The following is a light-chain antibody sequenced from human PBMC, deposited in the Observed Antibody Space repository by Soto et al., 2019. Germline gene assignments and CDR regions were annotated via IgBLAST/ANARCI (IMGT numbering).Light chain of an antibody. CDR1: SSDVGGYKY. V-gene: IGLV2-14*01. Sequence: QSALTQPASVSGSPGQSITISCTGTSSDVGGYKYVSWYQHHPGKVPKLIIFEVSNRPSGISNRFSGSKSGNTASLTISGLQPEDESDYYCHSYTLSGTSHVFGTGTKHTVL. CDR2: EVS. CDR3: HSYTLSGTSHV. J-gene: IGLJ1*01.